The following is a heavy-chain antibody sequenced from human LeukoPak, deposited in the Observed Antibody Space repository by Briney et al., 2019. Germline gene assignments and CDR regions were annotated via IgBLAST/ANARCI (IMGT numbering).Heavy chain of an antibody. J-gene: IGHJ5*02. V-gene: IGHV3-30*03. CDR2: ISYDGSNK. CDR1: GFTFSSYG. CDR3: ARVAVEMASWFDP. D-gene: IGHD5-24*01. Sequence: GRCLRLSCAAAGFTFSSYGMHWVRQAPGKGLEWVAVISYDGSNKYYADSVKGRFTIARDNSQNTLYLQMNSLRAEDTAVYYCARVAVEMASWFDPWGQGTLLTVSS.